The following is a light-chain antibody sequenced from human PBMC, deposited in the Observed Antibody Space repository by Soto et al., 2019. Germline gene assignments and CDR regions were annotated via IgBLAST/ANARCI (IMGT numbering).Light chain of an antibody. CDR1: QNISSY. CDR2: DVS. J-gene: IGKJ1*01. V-gene: IGKV3-11*01. Sequence: LISSHATMFLSSGNRDLVGCRMSQNISSYVIWYQQKPGQAPRLIIYDVSNRATGIPARFSGSGSGTDYTLAISCREPEEIAVHNCQRRSNWSRTVAQGTKVDIK. CDR3: QRRSNWSRT.